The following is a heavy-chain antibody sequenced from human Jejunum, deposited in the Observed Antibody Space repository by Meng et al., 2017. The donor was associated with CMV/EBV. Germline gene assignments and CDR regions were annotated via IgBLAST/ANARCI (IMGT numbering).Heavy chain of an antibody. CDR2: MYSNGRA. J-gene: IGHJ1*01. V-gene: IGHV4-61*02. CDR1: GGSVNRGNYY. CDR3: TMEPPGD. Sequence: QGRLTGSGPGLVKPSHTLSLTGAFSGGSVNRGNYYWGWIRQPAGKGLEWIGRMYSNGRAGYNPSLKSRVTISMDTSRNQFSLTLDSVTAADTAVYYCTMEPPGDWGRGTLVTVLL. D-gene: IGHD1-14*01.